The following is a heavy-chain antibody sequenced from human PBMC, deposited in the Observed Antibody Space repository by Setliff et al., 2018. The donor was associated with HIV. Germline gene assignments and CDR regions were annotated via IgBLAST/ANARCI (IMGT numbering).Heavy chain of an antibody. J-gene: IGHJ4*02. V-gene: IGHV4-39*01. CDR2: VYHTGSA. Sequence: PSETLSLTCTVYGGFIKNSNYYWSWIRQPPGKGLEWIGNVYHTGSAYYNPSLKSRVTISVDTSKNQFSLKLSSVIAADTAVYYCARHAAGPDGPFDYWGQGTLVTVSS. CDR1: GGFIKNSNYY. CDR3: ARHAAGPDGPFDY.